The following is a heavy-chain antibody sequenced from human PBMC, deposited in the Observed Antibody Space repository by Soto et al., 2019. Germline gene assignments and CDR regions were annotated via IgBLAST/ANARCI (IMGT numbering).Heavy chain of an antibody. CDR1: GCSIIGYY. J-gene: IGHJ6*02. CDR3: ARDLWGYCGTDCYPLDV. CDR2: MYNTGST. Sequence: SDTLSLTYTVSGCSIIGYYWSWIRQPPGKGLEWIGYMYNTGSTVYNPSFKSRVTISVDTSKNQFSLKLNSVTAADTAVYYCARDLWGYCGTDCYPLDVWGQGTTVTVS. V-gene: IGHV4-59*01. D-gene: IGHD2-21*02.